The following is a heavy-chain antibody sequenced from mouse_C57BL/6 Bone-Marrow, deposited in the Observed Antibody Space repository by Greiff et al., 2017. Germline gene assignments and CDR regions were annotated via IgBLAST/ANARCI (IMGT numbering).Heavy chain of an antibody. CDR3: ARRGYDSYCYFDY. V-gene: IGHV1-54*01. CDR1: GYAFTNYL. D-gene: IGHD2-3*01. CDR2: INPGSGGT. J-gene: IGHJ2*01. Sequence: QVQLQQSGAELVRPGTSVKVSCKASGYAFTNYLIEWVKQRPGPGLEWIGVINPGSGGTNYTEKFKGKATLTADKSSSTAYMQLSSLTSEDSAVXFCARRGYDSYCYFDYWGQVTTLTVS.